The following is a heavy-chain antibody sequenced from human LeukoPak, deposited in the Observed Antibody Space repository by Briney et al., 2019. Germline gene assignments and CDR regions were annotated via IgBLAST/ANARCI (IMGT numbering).Heavy chain of an antibody. J-gene: IGHJ6*03. CDR2: ISAYNGNT. Sequence: ASVKVSCKASGGTFSSYAISWVRQAPGQGLEWMGWISAYNGNTNYAQKLQGRVTMTTNTSTSTAYMELRSLRSDDTAVYYCARDRYYDFWSGSSRSYYYYYMDVWGKGTTVTVSS. V-gene: IGHV1-18*01. CDR3: ARDRYYDFWSGSSRSYYYYYMDV. D-gene: IGHD3-3*01. CDR1: GGTFSSYA.